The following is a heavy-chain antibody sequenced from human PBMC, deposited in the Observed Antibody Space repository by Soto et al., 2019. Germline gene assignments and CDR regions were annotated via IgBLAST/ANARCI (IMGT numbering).Heavy chain of an antibody. CDR1: GFTFSSYW. V-gene: IGHV3-74*01. CDR2: INSDGSST. D-gene: IGHD3-10*01. Sequence: GGSLRLSCAASGFTFSSYWMHWVRQAPWKGLVWVSRINSDGSSTYYADSVKGRFTISRDNSKNTLYLQMNSLRAEDTAVYYCARVLIIGEKNYMDFWGKGTTVTVPS. J-gene: IGHJ6*03. CDR3: ARVLIIGEKNYMDF.